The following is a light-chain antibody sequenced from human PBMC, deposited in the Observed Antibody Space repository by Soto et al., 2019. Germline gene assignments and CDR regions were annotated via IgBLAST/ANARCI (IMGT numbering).Light chain of an antibody. CDR2: DAS. CDR3: QQRSNWPPLS. CDR1: QSVSSY. J-gene: IGKJ4*01. V-gene: IGKV3-11*01. Sequence: EIVLTQSPATLSLSPGERATLSCRASQSVSSYIAWYQQKPGQAPRLLIYDASNRATGIPARFSGSGSGTDFTLTISSLEPEDFAVYYCQQRSNWPPLSFGGGTKVVIK.